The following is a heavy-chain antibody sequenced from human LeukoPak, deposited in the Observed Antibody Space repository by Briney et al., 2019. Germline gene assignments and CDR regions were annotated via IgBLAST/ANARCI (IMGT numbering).Heavy chain of an antibody. Sequence: PGGSLRLSCAASGFTFSSYSMNWVRQAPGKGLEWVSSISSSSSYIYYADSVKGRFTISRDNAKNSLYLQMNSLRAEDTAVYYCARLPHLIGLIVVLRDYWGQGTLVTVSS. V-gene: IGHV3-21*01. CDR3: ARLPHLIGLIVVLRDY. J-gene: IGHJ4*02. D-gene: IGHD3-22*01. CDR2: ISSSSSYI. CDR1: GFTFSSYS.